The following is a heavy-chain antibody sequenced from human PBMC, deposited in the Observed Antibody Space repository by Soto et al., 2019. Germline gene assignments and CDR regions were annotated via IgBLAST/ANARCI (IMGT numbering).Heavy chain of an antibody. V-gene: IGHV1-46*01. Sequence: ASVKVSCKASGYTFTSYYMHWVRQAPGQGLEWMGIINPSGGSTSYAQKFQGRVTMTRDTSTSTVYMELSSLRSEDTAVYYCASQQGYCTKGVCSLDGMDVCGQGTTGTVPS. CDR1: GYTFTSYY. CDR2: INPSGGST. J-gene: IGHJ6*02. CDR3: ASQQGYCTKGVCSLDGMDV. D-gene: IGHD2-8*01.